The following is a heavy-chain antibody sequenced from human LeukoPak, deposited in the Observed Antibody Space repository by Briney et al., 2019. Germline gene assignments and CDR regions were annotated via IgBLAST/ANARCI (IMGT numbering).Heavy chain of an antibody. J-gene: IGHJ3*02. CDR3: TKDDAYSSSWYACDI. CDR2: ISYDGNHK. Sequence: GTSLRLSCAASGFAFSDYGMHWVRQAPGKGLEWVAVISYDGNHKYYTDSVKGRFTISRDNSKNTLYLQMSSLRAEDTAVYYCTKDDAYSSSWYACDIWGQGTMVTVSS. D-gene: IGHD6-13*01. CDR1: GFAFSDYG. V-gene: IGHV3-30*18.